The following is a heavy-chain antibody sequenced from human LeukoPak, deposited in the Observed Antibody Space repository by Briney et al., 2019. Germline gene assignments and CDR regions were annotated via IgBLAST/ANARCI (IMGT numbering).Heavy chain of an antibody. V-gene: IGHV3-15*01. CDR2: IKSKTDGGTT. CDR1: GLTFNKAW. J-gene: IGHJ4*02. Sequence: GGSLRLSCAASGLTFNKAWMGWVRQAPGKGLENIGRIKSKTDGGTTDYAAPVKGRFTISRDDSKNTLYLQMNSLKSEDTAVYYCAKDGSSSSFDYWGQGTLVTVSS. D-gene: IGHD6-13*01. CDR3: AKDGSSSSFDY.